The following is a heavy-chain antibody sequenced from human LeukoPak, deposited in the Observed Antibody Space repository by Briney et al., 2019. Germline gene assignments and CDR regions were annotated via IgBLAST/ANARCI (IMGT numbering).Heavy chain of an antibody. Sequence: GGSLRLSCAASGFTFSSYAMSWVRQAPGKGLEWVGFVRSKKNGGTKAYAATVKGRFTISRDASKSIDYLQMDSLKTEDTAVYYCSVEFGSGYLPPGSDSSGYPGYWGQGTLVTVSS. CDR3: SVEFGSGYLPPGSDSSGYPGY. CDR2: VRSKKNGGTK. CDR1: GFTFSSYA. J-gene: IGHJ4*02. D-gene: IGHD3-22*01. V-gene: IGHV3-49*04.